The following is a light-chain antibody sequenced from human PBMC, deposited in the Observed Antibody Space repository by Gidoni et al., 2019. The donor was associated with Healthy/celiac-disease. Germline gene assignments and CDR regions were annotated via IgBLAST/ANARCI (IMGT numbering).Light chain of an antibody. CDR2: GAS. CDR1: QSVSSSY. CDR3: QQYGSSPWT. V-gene: IGKV3-20*01. J-gene: IGKJ1*01. Sequence: IVLTQSPGTLSLSPGERATLSCRASQSVSSSYLAWYQQKPGQAPRLLIYGASSRATGIPDRFSGSGSGTECTLTISRLEPEDFAVYYCQQYGSSPWTFGQGTKVEIK.